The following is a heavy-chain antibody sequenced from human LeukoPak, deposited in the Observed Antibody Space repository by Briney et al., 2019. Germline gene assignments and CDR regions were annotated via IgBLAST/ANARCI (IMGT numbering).Heavy chain of an antibody. CDR1: GGTFTSYA. J-gene: IGHJ3*02. CDR3: ARVVVAGTGFDAFDI. Sequence: SVKVTCKASGGTFTSYAISWVRQAPGHGLEWMGGFIPICGTANYAQKFQGRVTITTDESTSTAYMELSSLRSEDTAVYYCARVVVAGTGFDAFDIWGQGTMVTVSS. CDR2: FIPICGTA. D-gene: IGHD2-15*01. V-gene: IGHV1-69*05.